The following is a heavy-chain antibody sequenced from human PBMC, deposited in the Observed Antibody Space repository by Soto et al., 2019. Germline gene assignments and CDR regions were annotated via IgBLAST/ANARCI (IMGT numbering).Heavy chain of an antibody. CDR2: IPSDGSDN. CDR1: GFIFISYP. CDR3: ARVVRTAPPYVDY. Sequence: QVQLVESGGGVVQPGRSLRLSCAVSGFIFISYPMHWVRQAPGKGLEWVAVIPSDGSDNYYADSVKGRFTISRDNAKNTRYLQMNSLRAEDTAVYCWARVVRTAPPYVDYWGQGTGVAVSS. J-gene: IGHJ4*02. D-gene: IGHD2-21*01. V-gene: IGHV3-30-3*01.